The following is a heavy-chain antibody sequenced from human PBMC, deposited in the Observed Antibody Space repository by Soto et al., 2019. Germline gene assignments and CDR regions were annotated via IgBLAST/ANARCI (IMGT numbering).Heavy chain of an antibody. CDR1: GFTFSSYA. J-gene: IGHJ6*02. Sequence: QVQLVESGGGVVQPGRSLRLSCAASGFTFSSYAMHWVRQAPGKGLEWVAVISYDGSNKYYADSVKGRFTISRDNSKNTLYLQINSLRAEDTAVYYCARDRSPRLQYRKTSVTPLSSYCMDVWGPGATVTDSS. CDR2: ISYDGSNK. CDR3: ARDRSPRLQYRKTSVTPLSSYCMDV. V-gene: IGHV3-30-3*01. D-gene: IGHD4-4*01.